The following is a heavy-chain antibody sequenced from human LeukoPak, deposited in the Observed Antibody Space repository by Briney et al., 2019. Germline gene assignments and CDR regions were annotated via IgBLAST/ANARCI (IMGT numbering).Heavy chain of an antibody. J-gene: IGHJ6*02. CDR1: GYTFTSYD. Sequence: ASVKVSCKASGYTFTSYDINWVRQATGQGLEWMGWMNPNSGNTGYAQKFQGRVTMTRNTSISTAYMELSSLRSEDTAVYYCARGVWGYCSSTSCGDVWGQGTTVTASS. CDR2: MNPNSGNT. CDR3: ARGVWGYCSSTSCGDV. D-gene: IGHD2-2*01. V-gene: IGHV1-8*01.